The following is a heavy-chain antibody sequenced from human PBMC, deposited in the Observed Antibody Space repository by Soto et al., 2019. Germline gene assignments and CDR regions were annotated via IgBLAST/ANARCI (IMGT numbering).Heavy chain of an antibody. D-gene: IGHD3-10*01. CDR3: AGLPHYYGSGSYNY. Sequence: SETLSLTCTVSGGSISSGDYYWSWIRQPPGKGLEWIGYIYYSGSTYYNPSLKSRVTISVDTSKNQFSLKLSSVTAADTAVYYCAGLPHYYGSGSYNYWGQGTLVTVSS. J-gene: IGHJ4*02. V-gene: IGHV4-30-4*01. CDR2: IYYSGST. CDR1: GGSISSGDYY.